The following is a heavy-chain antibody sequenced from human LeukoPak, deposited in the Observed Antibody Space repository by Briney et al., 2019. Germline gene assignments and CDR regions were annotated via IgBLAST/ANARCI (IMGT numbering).Heavy chain of an antibody. CDR2: ISGSGGST. CDR3: AKGGLTTPLHY. V-gene: IGHV3-23*01. Sequence: GGSLRLSCAASGFTFSSCAMSWVRQAPGKGLEWVSAISGSGGSTYYADSVKGRFTISRDNPKNTLFLQVNSLRVEDTAVYYCAKGGLTTPLHYWGQGTLVTVSS. D-gene: IGHD1-14*01. J-gene: IGHJ4*02. CDR1: GFTFSSCA.